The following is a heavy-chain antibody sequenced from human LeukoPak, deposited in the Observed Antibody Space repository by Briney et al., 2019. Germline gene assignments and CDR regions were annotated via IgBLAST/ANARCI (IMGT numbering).Heavy chain of an antibody. CDR2: IYTSGST. CDR1: GGSISSGSYY. J-gene: IGHJ5*02. V-gene: IGHV4-61*02. CDR3: ARDFTSSGWFDP. Sequence: SQTLSLTCTVSGGSISSGSYYWSWIRQPAGKGLEWIGRIYTSGSTNYNPSLKSRVTMSVDTSKNQFSLKLSSVTAADTAVYYCARDFTSSGWFDPWGQGTLVTVSS. D-gene: IGHD2-2*01.